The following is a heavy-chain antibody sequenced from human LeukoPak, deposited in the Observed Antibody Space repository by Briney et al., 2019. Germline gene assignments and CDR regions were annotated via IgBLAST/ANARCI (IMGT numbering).Heavy chain of an antibody. D-gene: IGHD2-21*02. Sequence: GGSLRLSCAASGFTFSSYAMSWVRQAPGKGLEWVSAISGSGGSTYYADSVKGRFTISRDNSKNTLYLQMNSLRAEDTAVYYCAKQGPARIPIVVVTAMAHWGQGTLVAVSS. CDR3: AKQGPARIPIVVVTAMAH. CDR2: ISGSGGST. CDR1: GFTFSSYA. J-gene: IGHJ4*02. V-gene: IGHV3-23*01.